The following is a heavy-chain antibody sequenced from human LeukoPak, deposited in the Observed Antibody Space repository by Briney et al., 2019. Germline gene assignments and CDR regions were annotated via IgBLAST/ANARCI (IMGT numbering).Heavy chain of an antibody. Sequence: PGGSLRLSCAASGFTFSSYSMNWVRQPPGKGLEWIGSIYYSGSTYYNPSLKSRVTISVDTSKNQFSLKLSSVTAADTAVYYCARLGARYSSTRTGAFDIWGQGTMVTVSS. CDR3: ARLGARYSSTRTGAFDI. CDR1: GFTFSSYSMN. V-gene: IGHV4-39*01. CDR2: IYYSGST. D-gene: IGHD6-13*01. J-gene: IGHJ3*02.